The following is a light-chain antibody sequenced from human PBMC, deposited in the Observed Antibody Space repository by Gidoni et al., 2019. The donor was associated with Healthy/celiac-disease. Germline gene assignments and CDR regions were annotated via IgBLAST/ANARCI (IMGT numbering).Light chain of an antibody. Sequence: QSALTQPASVSGSPGQSIHISCTGTSRDVGGYNYVSWYQQHPGKAPKLMIYEVSNLPSGVSNRFSGSKSGNTASLTISGLQAEDEADYYCSSYTSSSTLVFGGGTKLTVL. V-gene: IGLV2-14*01. J-gene: IGLJ3*02. CDR1: SRDVGGYNY. CDR2: EVS. CDR3: SSYTSSSTLV.